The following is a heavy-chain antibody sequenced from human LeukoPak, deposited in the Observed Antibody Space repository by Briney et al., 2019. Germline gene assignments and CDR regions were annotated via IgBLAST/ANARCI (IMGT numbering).Heavy chain of an antibody. CDR2: ISSSSSTI. V-gene: IGHV3-48*04. CDR1: GFTFSSYS. D-gene: IGHD3-22*01. CDR3: ARVWSSGYTKDY. J-gene: IGHJ4*02. Sequence: PGGSLRLSCVASGFTFSSYSIDWVRQAPGKGLECLSYISSSSSTIYYADSVKGRFTISRDNAKNSVYLQMNSLRAEDTAVYYCARVWSSGYTKDYWGQGTLVTVSS.